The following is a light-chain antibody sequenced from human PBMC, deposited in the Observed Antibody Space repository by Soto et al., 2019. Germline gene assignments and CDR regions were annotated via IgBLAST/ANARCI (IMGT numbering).Light chain of an antibody. CDR3: QQSYSSPPT. V-gene: IGKV3-15*01. Sequence: EIVMTHPPATLSVSPWEIATLSCRASQSVSTNLAWYQQKPGQSPRLLIYGTSTRATGVPARFSGGGSGTEFTLTINSLQSEDFATYYCQQSYSSPPTFGQGTKVDIK. CDR1: QSVSTN. CDR2: GTS. J-gene: IGKJ1*01.